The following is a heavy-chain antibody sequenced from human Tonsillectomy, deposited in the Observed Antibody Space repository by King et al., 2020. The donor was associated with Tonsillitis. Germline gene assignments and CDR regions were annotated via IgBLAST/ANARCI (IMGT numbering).Heavy chain of an antibody. J-gene: IGHJ4*02. D-gene: IGHD7-27*01. CDR3: ARGSGDLDY. CDR2: VSYDVNNK. Sequence: VQLVESGGGVVQPGRSLRLSCAASGFSFRSFGVNWVRQAPGKGLEWVALVSYDVNNKFYADSVKGRFTISRDNSKNTVDLQMTTLRIEDTGVYYCARGSGDLDYWGQGTQVTVSS. CDR1: GFSFRSFG. V-gene: IGHV3-30*03.